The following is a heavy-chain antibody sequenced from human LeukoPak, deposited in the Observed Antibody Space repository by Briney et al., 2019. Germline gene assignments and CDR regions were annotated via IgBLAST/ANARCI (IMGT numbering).Heavy chain of an antibody. CDR1: GFTFDDYA. V-gene: IGHV3-9*01. CDR3: AKDKEFDY. J-gene: IGHJ4*02. Sequence: PGGSLRLSCAASGFTFDDYAMHWVRHAPGKGLEWVSGISWNSGSIGYADSVKGRFTISRDNAKNSLYLQMNSLRAEDTALYYCAKDKEFDYWGQGTLVTVSS. CDR2: ISWNSGSI.